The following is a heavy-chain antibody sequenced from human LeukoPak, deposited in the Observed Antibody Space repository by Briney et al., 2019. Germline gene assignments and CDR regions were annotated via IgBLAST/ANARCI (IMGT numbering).Heavy chain of an antibody. D-gene: IGHD3-3*01. CDR2: MNPNSGNT. J-gene: IGHJ3*02. CDR3: AGKTYYDFWSGSDAFDI. Sequence: ASVKVSCKASGYTFTSYDINWVRQATGQGLEWMGWMNPNSGNTGYAQKFQGRVTMTRNTSISTAYMELSSLRSEDTAVYYRAGKTYYDFWSGSDAFDIWGQGTMVTVSS. V-gene: IGHV1-8*01. CDR1: GYTFTSYD.